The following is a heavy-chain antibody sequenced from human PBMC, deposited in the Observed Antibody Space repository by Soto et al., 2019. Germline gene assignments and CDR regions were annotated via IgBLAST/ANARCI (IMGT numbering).Heavy chain of an antibody. V-gene: IGHV1-8*02. D-gene: IGHD1-26*01. CDR2: MEPSTGRT. Sequence: ASVKVSCKASGSSFTSLDINWVRQTAGQGLEWMGWMEPSTGRTGYAQKFQGRVTMTRDTSINTSYMELTNLTSDDTAFYYCARGISAGVDYWGQGTMVTVSS. J-gene: IGHJ4*02. CDR1: GSSFTSLD. CDR3: ARGISAGVDY.